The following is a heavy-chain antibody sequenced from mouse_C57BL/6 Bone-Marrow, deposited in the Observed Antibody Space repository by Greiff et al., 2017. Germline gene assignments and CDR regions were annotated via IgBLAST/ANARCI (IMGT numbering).Heavy chain of an antibody. J-gene: IGHJ4*01. CDR1: GYSFTDYN. Sequence: EVKVVESGPELVKPGASVKISCKASGYSFTDYNMNWVKQSNGKSLEWIGVINPNSGTTSYHKKFKGKATLTVDQSSSTAYMQLNSLTSEDSAVYYCARGSGAMDYWGQGTSVTVSS. CDR2: INPNSGTT. D-gene: IGHD3-2*02. CDR3: ARGSGAMDY. V-gene: IGHV1-39*01.